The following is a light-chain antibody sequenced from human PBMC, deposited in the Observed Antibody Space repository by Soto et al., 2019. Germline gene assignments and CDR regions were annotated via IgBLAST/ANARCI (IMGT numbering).Light chain of an antibody. CDR1: QTISSW. CDR2: KAS. J-gene: IGKJ1*01. Sequence: DIQRTQSPSTLSGSVGDRVTITCRASQTISSWLAWYQKKPGKAPKLLIYKASTLKSGVPSRFSGSGSGTEFNLTISRLQTDDFATYYCQHYNSYSEAFGQGTKVDIK. CDR3: QHYNSYSEA. V-gene: IGKV1-5*03.